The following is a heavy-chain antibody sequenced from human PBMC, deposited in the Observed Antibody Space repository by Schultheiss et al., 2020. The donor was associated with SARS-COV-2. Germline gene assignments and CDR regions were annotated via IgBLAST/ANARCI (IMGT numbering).Heavy chain of an antibody. J-gene: IGHJ5*02. CDR3: ARRGYYDSSGYYYDSGVDP. CDR1: GGTFSSYA. Sequence: KVSCKASGGTFSSYAISWVRQMPGKGLEWMGIIYPGDSDTRYSPSFQGQVTISADKSISTAYLQWSSLKASDTAMYYCARRGYYDSSGYYYDSGVDPWGQGTLVTVSS. CDR2: IYPGDSDT. V-gene: IGHV5-51*01. D-gene: IGHD3-22*01.